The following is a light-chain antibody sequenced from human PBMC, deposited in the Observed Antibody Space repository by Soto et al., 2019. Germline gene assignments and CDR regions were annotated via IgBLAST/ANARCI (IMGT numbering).Light chain of an antibody. Sequence: EIVMTQSAATLSVSPGEIATLFCRASQSVLDNIAWYQQKPGQAPRLLISGASTRATGIPARFSGSGSATEFTLTIISLQSEDFALYCCQQYNDWPPLTFGGGTRVEIK. CDR3: QQYNDWPPLT. CDR1: QSVLDN. J-gene: IGKJ4*01. V-gene: IGKV3-15*01. CDR2: GAS.